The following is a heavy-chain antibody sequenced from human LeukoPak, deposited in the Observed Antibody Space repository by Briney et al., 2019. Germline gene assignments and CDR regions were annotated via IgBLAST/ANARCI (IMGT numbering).Heavy chain of an antibody. CDR1: GFTFSSYS. D-gene: IGHD3-22*01. CDR3: ARLDYYDSSYFDY. J-gene: IGHJ4*02. V-gene: IGHV3-48*04. Sequence: GGSLRLSCAASGFTFSSYSMNWVRQAPGKGLEWVSYISSSSSTIYYADSVKGRFTISRDNAKNSLYLQMNSLRAEDTAVYYCARLDYYDSSYFDYWGQGTLVTVSS. CDR2: ISSSSSTI.